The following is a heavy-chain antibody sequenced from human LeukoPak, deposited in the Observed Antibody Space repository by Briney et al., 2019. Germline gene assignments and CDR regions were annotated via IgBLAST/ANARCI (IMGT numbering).Heavy chain of an antibody. V-gene: IGHV4-31*03. J-gene: IGHJ6*03. CDR1: GGSISSGGYY. CDR3: ARDSAYYSGSYGYYYYYMDV. Sequence: SETLSLTCTVSGGSISSGGYYWSWIRQHPGKGLEWIGYIYYSGSTYYNPSLKSRVTISVDTSKNQFSLKLSSVTAADTAVYYCARDSAYYSGSYGYYYYYMDVWGKGTTVTVSS. D-gene: IGHD1-26*01. CDR2: IYYSGST.